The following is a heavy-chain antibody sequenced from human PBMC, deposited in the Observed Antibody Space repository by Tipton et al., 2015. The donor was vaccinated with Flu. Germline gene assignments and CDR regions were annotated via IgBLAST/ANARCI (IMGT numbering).Heavy chain of an antibody. Sequence: SLRLSCAASGFTFGSYDMHWVRQAPGKGLDWVAVLSYDRSNINYVDSVKGRFTISRENSKNTLYLQMNSLRAEDTAVYYCVREYYYALDVWGPGTTVTVSS. CDR2: LSYDRSNI. CDR1: GFTFGSYD. V-gene: IGHV3-30*03. J-gene: IGHJ6*02. CDR3: VREYYYALDV.